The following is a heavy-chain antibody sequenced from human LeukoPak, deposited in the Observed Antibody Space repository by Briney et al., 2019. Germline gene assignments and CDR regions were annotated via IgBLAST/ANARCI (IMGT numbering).Heavy chain of an antibody. CDR2: VSYDGSNK. J-gene: IGHJ3*01. Sequence: PGGSLRLSCAASGFTFRSYAMHWVRQAPGQGLEWVAVVSYDGSNKYFADSVKGRFTISRDNSKNTLYLQMNSLRAGDTAHYYCARAGGYSYGDLTFDFWGQGTMVTVSS. D-gene: IGHD5-18*01. CDR1: GFTFRSYA. CDR3: ARAGGYSYGDLTFDF. V-gene: IGHV3-30*04.